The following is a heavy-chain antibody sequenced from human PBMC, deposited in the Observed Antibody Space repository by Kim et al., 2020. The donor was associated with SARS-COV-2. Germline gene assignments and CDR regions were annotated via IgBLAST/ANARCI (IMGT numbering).Heavy chain of an antibody. Sequence: SETLSLTCTVSGGSISSYYWSWIRQPPGKGLEWIGYIYYSGSTNYNPSLKSRVTISVDTSKNQFSLKLSSVTAADTAVYYCAREGGPLGAFDIWGQGTMVTVSS. CDR2: IYYSGST. J-gene: IGHJ3*02. D-gene: IGHD3-16*01. CDR3: AREGGPLGAFDI. V-gene: IGHV4-59*01. CDR1: GGSISSYY.